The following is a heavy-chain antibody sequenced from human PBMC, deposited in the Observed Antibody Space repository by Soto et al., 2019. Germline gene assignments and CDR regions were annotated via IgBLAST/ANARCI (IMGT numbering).Heavy chain of an antibody. CDR2: ISWNSGSI. CDR1: GFTFDDYA. Sequence: EVQLVESGGGLVQPGRSLRLSCAASGFTFDDYAMHWVRQAPGKGLEWVSGISWNSGSIGYADSVKGRFTISRDNAKYSLYLQMNSLRAEDTAWYYCAKGYVGVDWFIYSHYSDYWGQGTLVTVSS. CDR3: AKGYVGVDWFIYSHYSDY. V-gene: IGHV3-9*01. J-gene: IGHJ4*02. D-gene: IGHD3-9*01.